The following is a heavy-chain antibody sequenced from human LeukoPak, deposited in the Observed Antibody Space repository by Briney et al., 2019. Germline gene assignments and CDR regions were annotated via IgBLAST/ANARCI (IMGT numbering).Heavy chain of an antibody. V-gene: IGHV3-21*01. D-gene: IGHD4-17*01. J-gene: IGHJ4*02. CDR2: ISSSSSYI. CDR3: ARTPSGDYTGY. Sequence: GGSLRLSCVASGFTFSSYSMNWVRQAPGKGLEWVSSISSSSSYIYYADSVKGRFTISRDNAKNSLYLQMNSLRAEDTAVYYCARTPSGDYTGYWGQGTLVTVSS. CDR1: GFTFSSYS.